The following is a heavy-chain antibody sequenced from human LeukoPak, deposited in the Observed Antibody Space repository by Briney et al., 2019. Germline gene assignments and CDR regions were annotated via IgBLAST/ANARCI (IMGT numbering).Heavy chain of an antibody. CDR1: GFTFSRNW. D-gene: IGHD2-2*01. J-gene: IGHJ6*02. CDR3: ASTSTSYYYGMDV. V-gene: IGHV3-74*01. CDR2: IHSDGSRT. Sequence: GGSLRLSCAASGFTFSRNWMHWVRQAPGKGLVWVSRIHSDGSRTSYADSVKGRFTISRDNTKNTLYLQMNSLRAEDTAVYYCASTSTSYYYGMDVWGQGTTVTVSS.